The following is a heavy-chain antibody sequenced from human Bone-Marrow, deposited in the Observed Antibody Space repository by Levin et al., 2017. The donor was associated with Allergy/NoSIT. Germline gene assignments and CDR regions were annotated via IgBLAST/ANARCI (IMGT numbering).Heavy chain of an antibody. D-gene: IGHD3-10*01. CDR2: INHSGST. Sequence: SETLSLTCAVYGGSFSGYYWSWIRQPPGKGLEWIGEINHSGSTNYNPSLKSRVTISVDTSKNQFSLKLSSVTAADTAVYYCARDRASNYGSGSSYYYGMDGWGRGTTVTVAS. V-gene: IGHV4-34*01. J-gene: IGHJ6*02. CDR1: GGSFSGYY. CDR3: ARDRASNYGSGSSYYYGMDG.